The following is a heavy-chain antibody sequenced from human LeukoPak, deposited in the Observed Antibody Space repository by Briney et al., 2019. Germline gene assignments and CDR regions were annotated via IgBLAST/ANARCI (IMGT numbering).Heavy chain of an antibody. Sequence: PGESLKISCKGSGYTFTSYYMHWVRQAPGQGLEWMGIINPSGGSTSYAQKFQGRVTMTRDTSTSTVYMELSSLRSEDTAVYYSARLTGTTGYWGQGTLVTVSS. D-gene: IGHD1-14*01. CDR1: GYTFTSYY. CDR2: INPSGGST. V-gene: IGHV1-46*01. J-gene: IGHJ4*02. CDR3: ARLTGTTGY.